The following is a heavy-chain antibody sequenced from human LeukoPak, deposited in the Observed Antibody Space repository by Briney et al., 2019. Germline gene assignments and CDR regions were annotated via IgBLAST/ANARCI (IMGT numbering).Heavy chain of an antibody. CDR3: ARDKGGAVAGVFDY. CDR1: GYTFTGYY. Sequence: ASVKVSCKASGYTFTGYYMHWVRQAPGQGLEGMGWINPNSGGTNYAQKFQGRATMTRDTSISTAYMELSRLRSDDTAVYYCARDKGGAVAGVFDYWGQGTLVTVSS. D-gene: IGHD6-19*01. V-gene: IGHV1-2*02. J-gene: IGHJ4*02. CDR2: INPNSGGT.